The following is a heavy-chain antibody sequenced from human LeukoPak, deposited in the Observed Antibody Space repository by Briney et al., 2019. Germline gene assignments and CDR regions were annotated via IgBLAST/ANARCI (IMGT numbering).Heavy chain of an antibody. J-gene: IGHJ4*02. CDR2: ISGSGGST. Sequence: GGSLRLSCAASGFTFSSYAMSWVRQAPGKGLEWVSAISGSGGSTYYADSVKGRFTISRDNSKNTLYLQMNSLRAEDTAVYYCAKKGYDILTRYPKFDYWGQGTLVTVSS. CDR3: AKKGYDILTRYPKFDY. D-gene: IGHD3-9*01. CDR1: GFTFSSYA. V-gene: IGHV3-23*01.